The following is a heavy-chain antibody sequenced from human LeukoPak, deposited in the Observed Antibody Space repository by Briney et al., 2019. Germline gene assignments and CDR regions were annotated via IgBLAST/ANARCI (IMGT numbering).Heavy chain of an antibody. Sequence: ASVKVSCKASGYTFTSYGIRWVRQAPGQGLEWMGWISAYNGNTNYAQKLQGRVTMTTDTSTSTAYMELRSLRSDDTAVYYCARSAMVKVVITTGVLYYWGQGTLVTVSS. V-gene: IGHV1-18*01. CDR3: ARSAMVKVVITTGVLYY. CDR1: GYTFTSYG. CDR2: ISAYNGNT. D-gene: IGHD3-22*01. J-gene: IGHJ4*02.